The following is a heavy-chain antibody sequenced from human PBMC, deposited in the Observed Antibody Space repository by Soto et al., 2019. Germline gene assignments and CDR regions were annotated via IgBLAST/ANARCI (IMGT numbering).Heavy chain of an antibody. CDR1: VFTFSSYA. D-gene: IGHD6-6*01. Sequence: EVQLLESGGGLVQPGESLRLSCAASVFTFSSYAMSWVRQAPGKGLEWVSVISGSDDSTYYADSVKGRFTISRDNSNNTLYLQMNSLRAEDTAVYYCAKRSSSSTFDYWCQGTLVNVSS. CDR3: AKRSSSSTFDY. J-gene: IGHJ4*02. V-gene: IGHV3-23*01. CDR2: ISGSDDST.